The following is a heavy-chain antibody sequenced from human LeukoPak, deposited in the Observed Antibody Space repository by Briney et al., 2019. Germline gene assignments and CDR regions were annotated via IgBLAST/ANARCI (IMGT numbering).Heavy chain of an antibody. V-gene: IGHV3-21*01. J-gene: IGHJ4*02. CDR2: ISSSSSYI. CDR3: ARDEGLTIFGVAYFDY. D-gene: IGHD3-3*01. Sequence: GGSLRLSCAASGFTFSSYWMNWARQAPGKGLEWVSSISSSSSYIYYADSVKGRFTISRDNAKNSLYLQMNSLRAEDTAVYYCARDEGLTIFGVAYFDYWGQGTLVTVSS. CDR1: GFTFSSYW.